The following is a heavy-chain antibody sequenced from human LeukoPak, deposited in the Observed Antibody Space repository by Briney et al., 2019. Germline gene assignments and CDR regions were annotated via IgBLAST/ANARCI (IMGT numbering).Heavy chain of an antibody. CDR3: ARAKPRGYSYGSNPFDY. V-gene: IGHV4-59*01. D-gene: IGHD5-18*01. CDR2: IYYSGST. Sequence: SETLSLTCTVSGGSISSYYWSWIRQPPGKGLEWIGYIYYSGSTNYNPSLKSRVTISVDTSKNQFSLKLSSVTAADTAVYYCARAKPRGYSYGSNPFDYWGQGTLVTVSS. J-gene: IGHJ4*02. CDR1: GGSISSYY.